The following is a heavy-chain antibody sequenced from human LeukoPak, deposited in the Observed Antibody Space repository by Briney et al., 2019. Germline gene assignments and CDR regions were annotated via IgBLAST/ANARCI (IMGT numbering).Heavy chain of an antibody. V-gene: IGHV3-21*01. D-gene: IGHD6-25*01. CDR1: GFTFDDYA. Sequence: GGSLRLSCAASGFTFDDYAMHWVRQAPGKGLEWVSSISSSSSYIYYADSVKGRFTISRDNAKNTLYLQMNSLRAEDTAVYYCARRSAAKDAFDIWGQGTMVTVSS. J-gene: IGHJ3*02. CDR3: ARRSAAKDAFDI. CDR2: ISSSSSYI.